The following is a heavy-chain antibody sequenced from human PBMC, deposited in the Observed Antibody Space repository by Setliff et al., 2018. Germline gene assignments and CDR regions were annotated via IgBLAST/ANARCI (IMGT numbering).Heavy chain of an antibody. CDR2: IYPRDSDT. D-gene: IGHD5-12*01. Sequence: PGESLKISCKGSGYSFTSHWIGWVRQMPGKGLELMGIIYPRDSDTRYSPSFQGQVTISADKSITPAYLQWSRLKVSDSGIYYCARGRRDGYKAGFDPWGQGTLVTVSS. CDR1: GYSFTSHW. V-gene: IGHV5-51*01. J-gene: IGHJ5*02. CDR3: ARGRRDGYKAGFDP.